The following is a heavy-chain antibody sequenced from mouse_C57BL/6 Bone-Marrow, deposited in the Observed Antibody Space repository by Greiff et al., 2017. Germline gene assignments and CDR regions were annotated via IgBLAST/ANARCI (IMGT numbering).Heavy chain of an antibody. Sequence: VQLQQSVAELVRPGASVKLSCTASGFNIKNTYMPWVKQRPEQGLEWIGRIDPANGNTKYAPKFQGKATITADTSSNTAYLQLSSLTSEDTAIYYCARDYYGSSHWYFDVWGTGTTVTVSS. J-gene: IGHJ1*03. CDR3: ARDYYGSSHWYFDV. D-gene: IGHD1-1*01. V-gene: IGHV14-3*01. CDR1: GFNIKNTY. CDR2: IDPANGNT.